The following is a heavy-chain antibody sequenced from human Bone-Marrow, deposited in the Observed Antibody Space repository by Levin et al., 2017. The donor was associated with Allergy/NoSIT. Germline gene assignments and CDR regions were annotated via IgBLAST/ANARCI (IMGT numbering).Heavy chain of an antibody. CDR2: IAHTGRT. D-gene: IGHD6-13*01. CDR3: AKLVTQVVTISWGVYDPSYYMDV. CDR1: GGSVSSADYK. V-gene: IGHV4-39*01. J-gene: IGHJ6*03. Sequence: SQTLSLTCTVSGGSVSSADYKWAWVRQSPGKGLDWIGPIAHTGRTSDNPSLRSRVTLSINTPKNQLSLKLTALTAADTALYYWAKLVTQVVTISWGVYDPSYYMDVWGKGTTVIVSS.